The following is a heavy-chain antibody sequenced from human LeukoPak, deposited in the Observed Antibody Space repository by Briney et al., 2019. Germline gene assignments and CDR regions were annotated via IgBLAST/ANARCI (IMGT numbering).Heavy chain of an antibody. CDR2: IRSRAYDGTT. J-gene: IGHJ6*02. V-gene: IGHV3-49*04. CDR1: EFTFGDHA. CDR3: ARGPIQQWLYNGMDV. D-gene: IGHD5-18*01. Sequence: GRSLRLSCTASEFTFGDHAMRWVRQAPGKGLEWVGFIRSRAYDGTTEYAPAVKGRFLISRDDSKSIAYLHMNSLKNEDTAVYYCARGPIQQWLYNGMDVWGQGTTVSVSS.